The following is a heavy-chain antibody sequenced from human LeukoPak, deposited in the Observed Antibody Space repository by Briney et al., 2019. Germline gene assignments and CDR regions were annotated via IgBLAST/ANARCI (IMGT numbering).Heavy chain of an antibody. CDR3: AKGSSSWHHYYFDY. V-gene: IGHV3-23*01. D-gene: IGHD6-13*01. CDR1: GFTFSSYA. Sequence: PGGSLRLSCAASGFTFSSYAMTWVRQAPGKGLEWVSGISGSGGSTYYADSVKGRFTISRDNSKNTLYLQMNSLRAEDTAVYYCAKGSSSWHHYYFDYWGQGTLVTVSS. CDR2: ISGSGGST. J-gene: IGHJ4*02.